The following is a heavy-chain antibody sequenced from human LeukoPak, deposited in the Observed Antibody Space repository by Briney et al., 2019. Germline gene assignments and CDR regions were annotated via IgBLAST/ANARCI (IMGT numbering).Heavy chain of an antibody. CDR3: ARDRRSGWYGNGFDP. CDR2: ISTSGGST. V-gene: IGHV1-2*02. D-gene: IGHD6-19*01. CDR1: RYTFTSNY. Sequence: ASVKASCKAFRYTFTSNYMHWVRQAPGPGREWMGGISTSGGSTTYAQKFQGRVTMTRDTSISTAYMELSRLRSDETAVYYCARDRRSGWYGNGFDPWGQGTLVTVSS. J-gene: IGHJ5*02.